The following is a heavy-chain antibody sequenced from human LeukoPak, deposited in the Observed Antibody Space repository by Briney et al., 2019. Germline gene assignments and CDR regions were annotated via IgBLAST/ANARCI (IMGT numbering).Heavy chain of an antibody. CDR2: INPNSGGT. CDR3: ARDQAFGYGYGYAPDY. V-gene: IGHV1-2*02. Sequence: ASVKVSCKASGYTFTGYYMHWVRQAPGQGLEWMGWINPNSGGTNYAQKFQGRVTMTRDTSISTAYMELSRLRSDDTAVYYCARDQAFGYGYGYAPDYWGQGTLVTVSS. D-gene: IGHD5-18*01. J-gene: IGHJ4*02. CDR1: GYTFTGYY.